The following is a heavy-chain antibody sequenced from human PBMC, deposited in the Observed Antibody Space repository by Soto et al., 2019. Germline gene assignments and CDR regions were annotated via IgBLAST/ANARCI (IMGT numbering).Heavy chain of an antibody. J-gene: IGHJ5*02. D-gene: IGHD2-2*02. CDR3: ARGYCSSTSCYIWDNWFDP. Sequence: PSETLSLTCTVSGGSISSYYWSWIRQPPGKGLEWIGYIYYSGSTNYNPSLKSRVTISVDTSKNQFSLKLSSVTAADTAVYYCARGYCSSTSCYIWDNWFDPWGQGTLVTSPQ. V-gene: IGHV4-59*01. CDR1: GGSISSYY. CDR2: IYYSGST.